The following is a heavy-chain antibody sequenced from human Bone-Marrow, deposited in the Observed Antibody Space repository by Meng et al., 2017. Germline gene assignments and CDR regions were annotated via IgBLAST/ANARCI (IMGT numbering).Heavy chain of an antibody. CDR2: INPSGGST. CDR3: ARQFIAAALPRGYYGMAV. CDR1: GYIFTSYY. D-gene: IGHD6-13*01. Sequence: ASVKVSCKASGYIFTSYYMHWVRQAPGQGLEWMGIINPSGGSTSYAQKFQGKVTMTRDTSTSTVYMELSSLRSEDTAVYYCARQFIAAALPRGYYGMAVWGQGNRVNGAS. V-gene: IGHV1-46*01. J-gene: IGHJ6*02.